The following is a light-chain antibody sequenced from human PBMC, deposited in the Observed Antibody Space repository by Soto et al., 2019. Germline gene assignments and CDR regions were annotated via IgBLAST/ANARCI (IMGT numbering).Light chain of an antibody. J-gene: IGKJ1*01. V-gene: IGKV3-15*01. Sequence: EIVMTQFPATLSVYRGGRATLSGRASQTISNNLAWYEQKPGQAPRLLIYGASTRATGIPARFSGSGSATDFTLTISSLEPEDFAVYFCQQYGSSPWTFGQGTKVDIK. CDR2: GAS. CDR3: QQYGSSPWT. CDR1: QTISNN.